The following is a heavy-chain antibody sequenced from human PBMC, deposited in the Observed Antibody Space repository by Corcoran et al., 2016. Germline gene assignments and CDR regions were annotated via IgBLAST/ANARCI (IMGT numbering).Heavy chain of an antibody. CDR1: GFTFSSYG. D-gene: IGHD3-22*01. CDR2: ISYDGSNK. Sequence: QVQLVESGGGVVQPGRSLRLSCAASGFTFSSYGMHWVRQAPGKGLEWVAVISYDGSNKYYADSVKGRFTISRDNSKNTLYLQMNSLRAEDTAVYYCAKEKSSYDSSGSLREWGQGTLVTVSS. V-gene: IGHV3-30*18. CDR3: AKEKSSYDSSGSLRE. J-gene: IGHJ4*02.